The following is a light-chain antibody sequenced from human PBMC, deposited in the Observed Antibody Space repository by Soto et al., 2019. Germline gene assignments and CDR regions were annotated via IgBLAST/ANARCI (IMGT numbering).Light chain of an antibody. Sequence: DIVMTQSPDSLAVSLVEGATINCRSSQSLLHTSNKKNSLVWYQQKQGQPPRLLFYWASTRGSGVPDRFIGSGSGTDLTLTITSLQAEDVAVYYCQQYSSPPIKFGQGTRPEI. V-gene: IGKV4-1*01. CDR2: WAS. CDR3: QQYSSPPIK. J-gene: IGKJ5*01. CDR1: QSLLHTSNKKNS.